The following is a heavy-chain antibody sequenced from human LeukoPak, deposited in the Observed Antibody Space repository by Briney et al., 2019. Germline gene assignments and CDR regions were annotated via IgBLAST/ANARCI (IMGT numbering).Heavy chain of an antibody. CDR3: ARAGIAARDDAFDI. CDR1: GYSISSGYY. V-gene: IGHV4-38-2*02. CDR2: IYHSGST. Sequence: SETLSLTCTVSGYSISSGYYWGWIRQPPGKGLEWIGSIYHSGSTHYNPSLKSRVTISVDTSKNQFSLKLSSVTAADTAVYYCARAGIAARDDAFDIWGQGTMVTVSS. D-gene: IGHD6-6*01. J-gene: IGHJ3*02.